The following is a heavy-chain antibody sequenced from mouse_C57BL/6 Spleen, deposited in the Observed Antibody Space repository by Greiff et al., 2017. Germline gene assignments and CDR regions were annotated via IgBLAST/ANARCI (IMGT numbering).Heavy chain of an antibody. J-gene: IGHJ2*01. CDR1: GYTFTEYT. CDR3: ARHYRSRGCYFDD. V-gene: IGHV1-62-2*01. CDR2: FYPAGGSI. D-gene: IGHD1-1*02. Sequence: QVQLQQSGAELVKPGASVKLSCKASGYTFTEYTIHWVKQRSGQGLEWIGWFYPAGGSIKYNEKFKDKATLTADKSSSTAYMELSRLTSEDSAVXFSARHYRSRGCYFDDWGKGTTLTVSS.